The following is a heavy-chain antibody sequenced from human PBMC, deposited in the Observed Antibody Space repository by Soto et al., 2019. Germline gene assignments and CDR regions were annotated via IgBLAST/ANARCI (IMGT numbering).Heavy chain of an antibody. CDR1: GFTFSSYA. J-gene: IGHJ6*02. Sequence: GGSLRLSCAASGFTFSSYAMSWVRQAPGKGLEWVSAISGSGGSTYYADSVKGRFTISRDNSKNTLYLQMNSLRAEDTAVYYCAKSRYSGRGYYYGMDVWGQGTTVTVSS. V-gene: IGHV3-23*01. CDR3: AKSRYSGRGYYYGMDV. CDR2: ISGSGGST. D-gene: IGHD3-10*01.